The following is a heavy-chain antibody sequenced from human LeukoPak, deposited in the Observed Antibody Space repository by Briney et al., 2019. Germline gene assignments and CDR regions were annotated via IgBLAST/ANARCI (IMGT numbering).Heavy chain of an antibody. CDR2: IKRKIDGETT. D-gene: IGHD3-10*01. CDR3: GTDPPGKY. Sequence: GGSLRLSCAASGFTFSSYAMSWVRQAPGKGLEWVGRIKRKIDGETTDYAAPVKDRFVISRDDSKNTLYLQMNSLKTEDTGVYYCGTDPPGKYWGQGTLVTVSS. CDR1: GFTFSSYA. V-gene: IGHV3-15*01. J-gene: IGHJ4*02.